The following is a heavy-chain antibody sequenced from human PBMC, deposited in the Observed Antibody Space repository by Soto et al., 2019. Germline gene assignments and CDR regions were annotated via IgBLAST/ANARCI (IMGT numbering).Heavy chain of an antibody. CDR2: IYYSVST. D-gene: IGHD4-17*01. Sequence: PSETLSLTCTVSGGSISSYYWSWIRQPPGKGLEWIGYIYYSVSTNYNPSLKSRVTISVDTSKNQFSLKLSSVTAADTAVYYCARDYGDYERWFDPWGQGTLVTVSS. CDR3: ARDYGDYERWFDP. J-gene: IGHJ5*02. CDR1: GGSISSYY. V-gene: IGHV4-59*12.